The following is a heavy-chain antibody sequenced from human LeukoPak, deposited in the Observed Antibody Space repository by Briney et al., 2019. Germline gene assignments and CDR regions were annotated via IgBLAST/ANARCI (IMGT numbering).Heavy chain of an antibody. CDR2: ISAYNGNT. D-gene: IGHD2-21*02. V-gene: IGHV1-18*01. CDR3: ASCILWWWLLFFPGY. J-gene: IGHJ4*02. Sequence: ASVKVSCKASGYTFTSYGISWVRQAPGQGLEWMGWISAYNGNTNYAQKLQGRVTMTTDTSTSTAYMELRSLRSDDTAVYYCASCILWWWLLFFPGYWGQGTLVTVSS. CDR1: GYTFTSYG.